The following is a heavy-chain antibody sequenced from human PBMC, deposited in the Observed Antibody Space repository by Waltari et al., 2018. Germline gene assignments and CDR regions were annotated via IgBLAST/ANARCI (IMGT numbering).Heavy chain of an antibody. Sequence: EVQLVESGGGLVQPGGSLRLSCAASGFTFSDYWMTWVRQAPGKGREFVANIDHDGNEKKYVGSVKVRFTISGDNAKNSLYLQMNSLGVEDTAVYYCVRTARLAEYWGQGTLVTVSS. V-gene: IGHV3-7*01. CDR1: GFTFSDYW. D-gene: IGHD4-17*01. CDR3: VRTARLAEY. J-gene: IGHJ4*02. CDR2: IDHDGNEK.